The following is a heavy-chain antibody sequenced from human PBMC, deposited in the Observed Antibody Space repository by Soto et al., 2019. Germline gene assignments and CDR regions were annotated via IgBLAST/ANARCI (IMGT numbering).Heavy chain of an antibody. CDR2: ISGGGST. J-gene: IGHJ4*02. CDR1: GFTVSSNY. D-gene: IGHD3-16*01. V-gene: IGHV3-53*01. CDR3: ARGSPSMTYFGEYYFDF. Sequence: VQRVESGGGLIQPGGSLRLSCAASGFTVSSNYMSLVLQAAWKGLAWVSLISGGGSTYYSDSVKGRFTISRDNYKNTLNLVMKSLRAEDTAVYYCARGSPSMTYFGEYYFDFWGQGSLVNVSS.